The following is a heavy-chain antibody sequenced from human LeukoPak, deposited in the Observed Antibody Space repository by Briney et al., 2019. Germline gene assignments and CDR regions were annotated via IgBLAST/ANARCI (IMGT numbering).Heavy chain of an antibody. D-gene: IGHD2-15*01. CDR3: ARDWCSGGSCYRGD. V-gene: IGHV3-74*01. J-gene: IGHJ1*01. CDR1: LFTFSSYW. CDR2: IKSDGSTT. Sequence: PGWALRVSRAASLFTFSSYWMHWVRHAPGKGVVWVSRIKSDGSTTNSADAVTPRLTISRDNAKNTLYLQMSSLRAEDTAVYYCARDWCSGGSCYRGDWGQAWLATVSS.